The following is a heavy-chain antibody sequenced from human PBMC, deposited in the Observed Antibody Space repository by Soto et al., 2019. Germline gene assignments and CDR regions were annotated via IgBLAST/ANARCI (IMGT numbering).Heavy chain of an antibody. CDR1: GFTFSSYA. CDR3: ARDTRMIVATIYGGEVDY. D-gene: IGHD5-12*01. Sequence: GGSLRLSCAASGFTFSSYAMHWVRQAPGKGLEWVAVISYDGSNKYYADSVKGRFTISRDNSKNTLYLQMNSLRAEDTAVYYCARDTRMIVATIYGGEVDYWGQGTLVTVSS. V-gene: IGHV3-30-3*01. J-gene: IGHJ4*02. CDR2: ISYDGSNK.